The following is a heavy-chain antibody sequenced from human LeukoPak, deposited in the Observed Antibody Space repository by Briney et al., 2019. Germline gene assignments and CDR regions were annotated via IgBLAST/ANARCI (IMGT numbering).Heavy chain of an antibody. CDR2: IIHIFGTA. V-gene: IGHV1-69*05. CDR3: GYTYGYRRYYYYYYMDV. CDR1: GGTFSSYA. Sequence: GSSVKVSCKASGGTFSSYAISWVRQAPGQGLEWMGGIIHIFGTANYAQKFQGRVTITTDESTSTAYMELSSLRSEDTAVYYCGYTYGYRRYYYYYYMDVWGKGTTVTVSS. J-gene: IGHJ6*03. D-gene: IGHD5-18*01.